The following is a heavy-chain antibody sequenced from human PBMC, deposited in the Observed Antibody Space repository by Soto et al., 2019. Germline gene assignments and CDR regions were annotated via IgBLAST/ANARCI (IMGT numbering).Heavy chain of an antibody. V-gene: IGHV3-72*01. CDR1: GFTFSDHY. CDR2: IRNKDNSYST. Sequence: GGSLRLSCAASGFTFSDHYMDWVRQAPGKGLEWVGRIRNKDNSYSTEYAASVKGRFTISRDESNNTLYLQMNSLETDDTAVYYCAKLTTQSYCDYWGQGALVTVSS. D-gene: IGHD4-17*01. CDR3: AKLTTQSYCDY. J-gene: IGHJ4*02.